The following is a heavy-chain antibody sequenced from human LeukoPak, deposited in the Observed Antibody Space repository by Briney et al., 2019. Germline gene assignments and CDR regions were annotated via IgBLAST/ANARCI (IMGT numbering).Heavy chain of an antibody. D-gene: IGHD1-26*01. V-gene: IGHV4-34*01. Sequence: SETLSLTCAVYGGSFSGYYWSWIRQPPGKGLEWIGEINHSGSTNYNPSLKSRVTISVDTSKNQFSLKLSSVTAADTAVYYCARVRYLIVGRGWFDPWGRGTLVTVSS. CDR3: ARVRYLIVGRGWFDP. CDR1: GGSFSGYY. CDR2: INHSGST. J-gene: IGHJ5*02.